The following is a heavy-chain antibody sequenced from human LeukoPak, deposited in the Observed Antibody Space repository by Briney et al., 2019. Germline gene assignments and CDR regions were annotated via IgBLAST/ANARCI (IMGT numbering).Heavy chain of an antibody. CDR3: ARLFGGVHGY. D-gene: IGHD3-10*01. CDR1: GGTFRSYA. CDR2: IIPIFGTA. V-gene: IGHV1-69*13. Sequence: SVKVSCKASGGTFRSYAISWVRQAPGQGLEWMGGIIPIFGTANYAQKFQGRVTITADESTSTVYLELSSLRSEDTAVYYCARLFGGVHGYWGQGTLVTVSS. J-gene: IGHJ4*02.